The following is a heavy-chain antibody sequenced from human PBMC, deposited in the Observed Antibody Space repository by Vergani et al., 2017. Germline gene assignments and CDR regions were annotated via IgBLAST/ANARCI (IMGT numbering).Heavy chain of an antibody. D-gene: IGHD2-15*01. Sequence: QLQLQESGPGLVKPSETLSLTCPVSAGSIRSRSYYWWWLPQPPGKVLECIGSIYYSGSTYYNPSLKSRVTISVDTSKNQFSLKLSSVTAADTAVYYWARRRVAWFDPWGQGTLVTVSS. V-gene: IGHV4-39*01. CDR3: ARRRVAWFDP. J-gene: IGHJ5*02. CDR1: AGSIRSRSYY. CDR2: IYYSGST.